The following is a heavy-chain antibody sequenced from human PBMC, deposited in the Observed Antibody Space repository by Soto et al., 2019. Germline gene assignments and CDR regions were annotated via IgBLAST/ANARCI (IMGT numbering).Heavy chain of an antibody. CDR2: ISSSSSYT. J-gene: IGHJ4*02. D-gene: IGHD6-19*01. Sequence: QVQLVESGGGLVKPGGSLRLSCAASGFTFSDYYMSWIRQAPGKGLEWVSYISSSSSYTNYADSVKGRFTISRDNAKNSLYLQMNCLRAEDTAVYYCAREGIAVAGTSPDFDYWGQGTLVTVSS. CDR1: GFTFSDYY. V-gene: IGHV3-11*06. CDR3: AREGIAVAGTSPDFDY.